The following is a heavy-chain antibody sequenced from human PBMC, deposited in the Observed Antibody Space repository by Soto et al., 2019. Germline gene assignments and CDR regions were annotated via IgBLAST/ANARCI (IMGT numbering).Heavy chain of an antibody. J-gene: IGHJ5*02. CDR2: IYYSGST. CDR3: ARSLYSSGWYWYSWFDP. CDR1: GGSVSSGSYY. Sequence: KPSETLSLTCTVSGGSVSSGSYYWSWIRQPPGKGLEWIGYIYYSGSTNYNPSLKSRVTISVDTSKNQFSLKLSSVTAADTAVYYCARSLYSSGWYWYSWFDPWGQGTLVTVSS. D-gene: IGHD6-19*01. V-gene: IGHV4-61*01.